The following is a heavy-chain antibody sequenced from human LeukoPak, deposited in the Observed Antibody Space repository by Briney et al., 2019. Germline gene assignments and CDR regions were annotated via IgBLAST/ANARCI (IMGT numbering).Heavy chain of an antibody. D-gene: IGHD6-19*01. Sequence: QTLSLTCAISGDSFSSNSVTWNWIRQSPSRGLEWLGRTYYRSTWYNDYAVSVRGRITDNPDTSKNQISLHLNYVPPEDTAVYYCARDKWPARAVAGTVSWFDPWGKGTMVTVSS. J-gene: IGHJ5*02. CDR2: TYYRSTWYN. CDR3: ARDKWPARAVAGTVSWFDP. V-gene: IGHV6-1*01. CDR1: GDSFSSNSVT.